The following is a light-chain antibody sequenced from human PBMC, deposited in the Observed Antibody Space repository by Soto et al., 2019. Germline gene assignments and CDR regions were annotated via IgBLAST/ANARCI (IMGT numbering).Light chain of an antibody. CDR2: GAY. CDR1: QSVGSH. CDR3: QKYHNWSPLT. V-gene: IGKV3-15*01. Sequence: EIVMTQSPATLSVSPGETATLSCRASQSVGSHLAWYQQKPGQAPRLLIYGAYYRATAIPARFSGSGSATDYTLTISRLQSEDFAVYYWQKYHNWSPLTFGLGTKVDV. J-gene: IGKJ3*01.